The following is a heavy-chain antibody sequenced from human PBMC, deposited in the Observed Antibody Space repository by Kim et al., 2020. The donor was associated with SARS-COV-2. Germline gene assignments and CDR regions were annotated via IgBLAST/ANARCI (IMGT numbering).Heavy chain of an antibody. Sequence: LSLTCAASGFTFSSYGMHWVRQAPGKGLEWVAVISYDGSNKYYADSVKGRFTISRDNSKNTLYLQMNSLRAEDTAVYYCAKDVGKGPYSSGWYVSDYWGQGTLVTVSS. CDR2: ISYDGSNK. J-gene: IGHJ4*02. CDR3: AKDVGKGPYSSGWYVSDY. V-gene: IGHV3-30*18. D-gene: IGHD6-19*01. CDR1: GFTFSSYG.